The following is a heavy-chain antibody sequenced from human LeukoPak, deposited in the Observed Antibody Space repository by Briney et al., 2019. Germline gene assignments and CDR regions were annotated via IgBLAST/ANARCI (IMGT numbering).Heavy chain of an antibody. D-gene: IGHD6-19*01. CDR3: ARVIAVAGARYFDY. V-gene: IGHV6-1*01. J-gene: IGHJ4*02. CDR1: GDSVSSNSAA. CDR2: TYYRSKWYN. Sequence: SQTLSLTCAISGDSVSSNSAAWNWIRQSPSRGLEWLGRTYYRSKWYNDYAVSVKSRITINPDSSKNQFSLQLNSVTPEDTAVYYCARVIAVAGARYFDYWGQGTLVTVSS.